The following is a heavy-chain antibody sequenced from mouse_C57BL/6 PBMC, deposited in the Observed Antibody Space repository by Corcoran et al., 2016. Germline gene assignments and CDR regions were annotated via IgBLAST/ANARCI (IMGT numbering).Heavy chain of an antibody. CDR1: GSTFTPYG. Sequence: QIQLVQSGPELKKPGETVKISRKASGSTFTPYGMSWVKQAPGKGLKWMGWINTYSGVPTYADDFKGRFAFSLENSASTAYLQINNLKNEDTATYFCAREDFPYYFDYWGQGTTLTVSS. J-gene: IGHJ2*01. CDR2: INTYSGVP. CDR3: AREDFPYYFDY. V-gene: IGHV9-3*01.